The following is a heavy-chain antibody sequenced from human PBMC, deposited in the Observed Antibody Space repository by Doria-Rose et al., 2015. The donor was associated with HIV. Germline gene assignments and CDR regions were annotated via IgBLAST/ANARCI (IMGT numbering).Heavy chain of an antibody. CDR3: ARIKSSRWYHKYYFDF. V-gene: IGHV2-26*01. Sequence: QVTLKESGPVLVKPTETLTLTCTVSGVSLSSPGMGVSWIRQPPGKALEWLASIFSDDERSYKTSLKSILTISSVTSKSQVVLTMTDMDPVDTATYYCARIKSSRWYHKYYFDFWGQGTLVIVSA. D-gene: IGHD6-13*01. CDR2: IFSDDER. CDR1: GVSLSSPGMG. J-gene: IGHJ4*02.